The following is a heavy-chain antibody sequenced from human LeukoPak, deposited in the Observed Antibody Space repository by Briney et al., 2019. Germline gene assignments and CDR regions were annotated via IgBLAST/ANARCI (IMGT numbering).Heavy chain of an antibody. J-gene: IGHJ3*02. CDR2: LSGSGGST. Sequence: GGSLRLSCAASGFTFSSYAMSWVRQAPGKGLEWVSALSGSGGSTYYADSVKGRFTISRDNSKNTLYLQMYSLRAEDTAVYYCANNHIVVVVGAFDIWGQGTMVTVSS. D-gene: IGHD2-15*01. CDR3: ANNHIVVVVGAFDI. V-gene: IGHV3-23*01. CDR1: GFTFSSYA.